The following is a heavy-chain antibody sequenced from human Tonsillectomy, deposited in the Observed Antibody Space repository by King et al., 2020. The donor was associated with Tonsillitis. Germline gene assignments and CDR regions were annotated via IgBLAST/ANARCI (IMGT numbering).Heavy chain of an antibody. CDR2: ISSNGGST. V-gene: IGHV3-64D*06. CDR3: VKFGGNENDAFDI. D-gene: IGHD4-23*01. Sequence: VQLVVYGGGLVQPGGSLRLSCSASGFTFTSSAMHCDRHAPGKGREYVSAISSNGGSTYYANSAKGRLTISRDNSKNTLYLQMSSLRAEDTAVYYCVKFGGNENDAFDIWGQGTMVTVSS. CDR1: GFTFTSSA. J-gene: IGHJ3*02.